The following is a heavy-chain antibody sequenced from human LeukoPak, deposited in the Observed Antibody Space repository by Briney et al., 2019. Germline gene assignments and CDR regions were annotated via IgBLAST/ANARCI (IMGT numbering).Heavy chain of an antibody. CDR1: GYTLTELS. V-gene: IGHV1-24*01. Sequence: GASVKVSCKVSGYTLTELSMHWVRQAPGKGLEWMGGFDPEDGETIYAQKFQGRVTITTDESTSTAYMELSSLRSEDTAVYYCARGEVEPKWDWFDPWGQGTLVTVSS. J-gene: IGHJ5*02. D-gene: IGHD1-14*01. CDR2: FDPEDGET. CDR3: ARGEVEPKWDWFDP.